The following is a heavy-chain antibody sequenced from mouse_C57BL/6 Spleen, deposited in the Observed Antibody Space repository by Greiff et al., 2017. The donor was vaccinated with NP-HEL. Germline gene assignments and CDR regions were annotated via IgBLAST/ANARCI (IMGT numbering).Heavy chain of an antibody. J-gene: IGHJ2*01. Sequence: EVHLVESGPGLVKPSQSLSLTCSVTGYSITSGYYWNWIRQFPGNKLEWMGYISYDGSNNYNPSLKNRISITRDTSKNQFFLKLNSVTTEDTATYYCARDRGYLYYFDYWGQGTTLTVSS. CDR1: GYSITSGYY. V-gene: IGHV3-6*01. CDR3: ARDRGYLYYFDY. CDR2: ISYDGSN. D-gene: IGHD3-2*02.